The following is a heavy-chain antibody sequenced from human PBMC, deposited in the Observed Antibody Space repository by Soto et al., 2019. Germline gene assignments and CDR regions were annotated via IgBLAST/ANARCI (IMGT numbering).Heavy chain of an antibody. D-gene: IGHD1-26*01. V-gene: IGHV1-2*02. CDR1: GYSFSDYF. Sequence: VQLVQSGAEVKKSGASVKVSCKPSGYSFSDYFIQWVRQAPGQGLEWVAWINPKTAATNYAKKFQGRVSLTWDTSSNTAYMELTRLRPDDTAVYYCARIKWGLNYYNGMAVWGQGTTVIVS. CDR2: INPKTAAT. CDR3: ARIKWGLNYYNGMAV. J-gene: IGHJ6*02.